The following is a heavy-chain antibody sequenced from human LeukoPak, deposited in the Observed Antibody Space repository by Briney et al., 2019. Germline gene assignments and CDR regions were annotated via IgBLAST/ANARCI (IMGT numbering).Heavy chain of an antibody. CDR2: IIPIFGTA. CDR1: GGTFSSYA. Sequence: SVKVSCKASGGTFSSYAISWVRQAPGQGLEWMGGIIPIFGTANYAQKFQGRVTITADESTSPAYMELSSLRSEDTAVYYCAQGGLCATPCAFDIWGQGTMVTVSS. CDR3: AQGGLCATPCAFDI. V-gene: IGHV1-69*13. J-gene: IGHJ3*02. D-gene: IGHD1-26*01.